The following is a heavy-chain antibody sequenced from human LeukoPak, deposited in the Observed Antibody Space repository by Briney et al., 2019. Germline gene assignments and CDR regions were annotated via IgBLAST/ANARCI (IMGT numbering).Heavy chain of an antibody. J-gene: IGHJ4*02. D-gene: IGHD3-22*01. V-gene: IGHV4-39*01. CDR2: IYYSGST. CDR3: ARLLMPGHYYDSSGYYPDY. Sequence: PETLSLTCTVSGGSISSSSYYWGWIRQPPGQGLEWIGSIYYSGSTYYNPSLKSRVTISVDTSKNQFSLKLSSVTAADTAVYYCARLLMPGHYYDSSGYYPDYWGQGTLVTVSS. CDR1: GGSISSSSYY.